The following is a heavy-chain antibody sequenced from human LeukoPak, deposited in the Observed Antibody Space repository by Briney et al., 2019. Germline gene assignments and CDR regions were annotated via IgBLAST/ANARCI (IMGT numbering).Heavy chain of an antibody. V-gene: IGHV4-61*02. CDR3: ARAQYDFWSGYDVNWFDP. CDR2: IYPSGNT. CDR1: GGSMRTGLYY. Sequence: SETLSLTCAVSGGSMRTGLYYWNWIRQPAGKGLEWMGRIYPSGNTNYNPSLESRVTISVDTAKNQFSLKLISVTAADTALYYCARAQYDFWSGYDVNWFDPWGQGTLVTVSS. D-gene: IGHD3-3*01. J-gene: IGHJ5*02.